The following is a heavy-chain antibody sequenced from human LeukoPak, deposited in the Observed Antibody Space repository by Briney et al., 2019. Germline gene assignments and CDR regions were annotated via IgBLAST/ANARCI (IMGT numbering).Heavy chain of an antibody. D-gene: IGHD5-18*01. Sequence: GGSLRLSCAASGFTFSTYWMTWVRQAPGKGLEWVANIKQDGSEKYYVDSVEGRFTISRDNAENSLFLQMNSLTAEDTAVYYCARNYMGYSDWGFWGQGTLVTVSS. CDR2: IKQDGSEK. J-gene: IGHJ4*02. CDR3: ARNYMGYSDWGF. CDR1: GFTFSTYW. V-gene: IGHV3-7*05.